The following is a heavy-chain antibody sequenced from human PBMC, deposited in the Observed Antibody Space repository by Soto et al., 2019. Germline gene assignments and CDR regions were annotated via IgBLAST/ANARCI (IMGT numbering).Heavy chain of an antibody. V-gene: IGHV3-7*01. CDR3: ARSGSEVDY. Sequence: EVQLVEFGGDLVQPGGSLRLSCAVSGFTFSHYWMTWVRQAPGKGLEWVANIKEDGSQKNYVDSVKGRFTVSRDNAKNSLYLQMNSLRAEDTAVYYCARSGSEVDYWGQGTLVIVSS. J-gene: IGHJ4*02. CDR1: GFTFSHYW. D-gene: IGHD3-10*01. CDR2: IKEDGSQK.